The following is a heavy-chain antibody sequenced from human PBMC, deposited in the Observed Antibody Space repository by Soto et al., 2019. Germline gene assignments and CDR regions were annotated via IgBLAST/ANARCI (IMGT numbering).Heavy chain of an antibody. CDR1: GGTFSSYA. Sequence: SVKVSCKASGGTFSSYAISWVRQAPGQGLEWMGGIIPIFGTANYAQKFPGRVTITADESTGTAYMELSSLRSEDTAVYYCARDTPPLTGYSAHYYYYGMDVWGQGTTVTVSS. CDR2: IIPIFGTA. V-gene: IGHV1-69*13. D-gene: IGHD3-9*01. J-gene: IGHJ6*02. CDR3: ARDTPPLTGYSAHYYYYGMDV.